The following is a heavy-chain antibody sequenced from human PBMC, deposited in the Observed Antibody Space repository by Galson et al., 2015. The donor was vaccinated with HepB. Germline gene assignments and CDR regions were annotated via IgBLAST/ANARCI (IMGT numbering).Heavy chain of an antibody. J-gene: IGHJ5*02. CDR3: ARESTVTTGYNWFDP. V-gene: IGHV6-1*01. D-gene: IGHD4-17*01. CDR1: GDSVSRNSAA. Sequence: CAISGDSVSRNSAAWSWIRRSPSRGLEWLGRTYYTSKWYNDYAVSVKSRITINPDTSKNQFSLHLSSVTPEDTAVYYCARESTVTTGYNWFDPWGQGTLVTVSS. CDR2: TYYTSKWYN.